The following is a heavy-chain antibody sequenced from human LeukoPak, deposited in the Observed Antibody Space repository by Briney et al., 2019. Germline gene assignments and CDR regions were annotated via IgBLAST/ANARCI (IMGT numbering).Heavy chain of an antibody. CDR2: IYHSGST. CDR1: GYSISSGYY. D-gene: IGHD2-2*01. CDR3: ARVGYCSSTSCYGSGDFDY. Sequence: SETLSLTCTVSGYSISSGYYWGWIRQPPGKGLEWIGSIYHSGSTYYNPSLKSRVTISVDTSKNQFSLKLSSVTAADTAVYHCARVGYCSSTSCYGSGDFDYWGQGTLVTVSS. J-gene: IGHJ4*02. V-gene: IGHV4-38-2*02.